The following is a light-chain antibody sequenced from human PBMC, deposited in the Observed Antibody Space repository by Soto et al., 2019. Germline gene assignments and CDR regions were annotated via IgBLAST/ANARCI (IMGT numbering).Light chain of an antibody. Sequence: EIVLTQSPATLSLSPGDRATLSCRASQRIGTYLAWYQQKAGQAPSLLIYDTYNRATGIPTRFSGSGSGTDFTLTISSLEPEDFAVYFCQHRSNSPPTWTFGQGTKVEIK. CDR1: QRIGTY. J-gene: IGKJ1*01. V-gene: IGKV3-11*01. CDR2: DTY. CDR3: QHRSNSPPTWT.